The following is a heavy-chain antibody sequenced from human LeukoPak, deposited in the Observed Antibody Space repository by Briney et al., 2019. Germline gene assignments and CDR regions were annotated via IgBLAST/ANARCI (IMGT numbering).Heavy chain of an antibody. Sequence: GGSLRLSCAASGFTFSSYGMHWVRQAPGKGLEWVAFIRYDGSNKYYADSVKGRFTISRDNSKNTLYLQMNSLRAEDTAVYYCAKDDGLTVTTRGQGFDYWGQGTLVTVSS. D-gene: IGHD4-17*01. J-gene: IGHJ4*02. CDR3: AKDDGLTVTTRGQGFDY. CDR2: IRYDGSNK. CDR1: GFTFSSYG. V-gene: IGHV3-30*02.